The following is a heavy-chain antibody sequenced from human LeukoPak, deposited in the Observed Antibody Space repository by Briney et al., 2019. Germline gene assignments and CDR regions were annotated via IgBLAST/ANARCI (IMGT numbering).Heavy chain of an antibody. Sequence: RGESLKISCKGFGYSFTSYWISGVRQMPGKGLEWTGRIDPSDSETNYSPSFQGHVTISADKSITTAYLQWSSLKASDTAMYYCARLYCSGGRCYSDWYFDLWGRGTLVTVSS. CDR2: IDPSDSET. CDR1: GYSFTSYW. CDR3: ARLYCSGGRCYSDWYFDL. V-gene: IGHV5-10-1*01. D-gene: IGHD2-15*01. J-gene: IGHJ2*01.